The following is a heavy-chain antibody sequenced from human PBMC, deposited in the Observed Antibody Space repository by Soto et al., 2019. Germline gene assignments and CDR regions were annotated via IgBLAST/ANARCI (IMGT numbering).Heavy chain of an antibody. CDR1: RFTVISNY. J-gene: IGHJ4*02. CDR3: AILSN. D-gene: IGHD6-6*01. CDR2: IYSDGTT. V-gene: IGHV3-53*01. Sequence: GRSLRLSSVPCRFTVISNYMNWVRQAPGKGMEWLSIIYSDGTTYYADSVKGRFTISRDNFKNTLYLQMNNLRAEDTAVYYCAILSNWRQGSLVIVSS.